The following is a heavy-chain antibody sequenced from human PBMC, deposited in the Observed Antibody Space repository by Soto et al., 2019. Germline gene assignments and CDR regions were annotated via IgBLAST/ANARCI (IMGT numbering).Heavy chain of an antibody. CDR1: GFIFSTYS. D-gene: IGHD2-21*01. V-gene: IGHV3-21*01. J-gene: IGHJ4*02. CDR3: ARDRAYCGGDCYSDY. Sequence: EVQLVESGGGLVKPGGSLRLSCAASGFIFSTYSMNWVRQPPGKGLEWVSSISSSSTYIYYADSVKGRFTISRDNAKNSLYLQMDSLRAEDTAVYYCARDRAYCGGDCYSDYWGQGTLLTVSS. CDR2: ISSSSTYI.